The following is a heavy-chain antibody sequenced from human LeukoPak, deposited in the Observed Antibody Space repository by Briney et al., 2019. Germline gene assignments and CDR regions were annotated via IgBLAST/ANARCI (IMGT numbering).Heavy chain of an antibody. CDR3: ARDSVDYSSSYVEY. J-gene: IGHJ4*02. CDR1: GYTSTSYY. V-gene: IGHV1-46*01. CDR2: INPIGGAT. D-gene: IGHD6-6*01. Sequence: ASVKVSCKASGYTSTSYYMHWVRQAPGQGLEWMGLINPIGGATSYAQKFQGRVTMTRDMSTSTVYMELSSLRSEDTAVYYCARDSVDYSSSYVEYWGQGTLVTVSS.